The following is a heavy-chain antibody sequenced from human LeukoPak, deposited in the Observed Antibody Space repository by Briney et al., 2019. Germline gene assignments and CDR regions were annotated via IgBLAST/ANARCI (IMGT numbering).Heavy chain of an antibody. CDR3: ARIRGSGSSWPFDY. J-gene: IGHJ4*02. CDR2: VYHSGHT. CDR1: GHSIGSGYY. Sequence: SETLSLTCAVSGHSIGSGYYWAWIRQSPGKGLQWIASVYHSGHTYYNPSLLSRVTISVDTSEKQFSLNLRSVTAADTAVYYCARIRGSGSSWPFDYWGQGTLVTVSS. D-gene: IGHD6-13*01. V-gene: IGHV4-38-2*01.